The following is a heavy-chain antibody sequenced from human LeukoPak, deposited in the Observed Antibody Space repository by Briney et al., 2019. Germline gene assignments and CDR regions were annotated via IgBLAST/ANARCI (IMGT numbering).Heavy chain of an antibody. CDR2: IYDGDRS. CDR1: GFTVSSKY. J-gene: IGHJ4*02. CDR3: ARADGDSWGQFDY. D-gene: IGHD4-17*01. Sequence: GGSLRLSCSASGFTVSSKYMTWVRQAPGKGLELVSVIYDGDRSWFADSVKGRFTISRDRSTNTLHLQMNSLRAKDTAVYYCARADGDSWGQFDYWGQGILVTVSS. V-gene: IGHV3-53*01.